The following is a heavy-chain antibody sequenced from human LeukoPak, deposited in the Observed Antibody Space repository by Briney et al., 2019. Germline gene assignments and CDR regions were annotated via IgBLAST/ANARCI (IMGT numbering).Heavy chain of an antibody. CDR1: GFTFSSYS. J-gene: IGHJ4*02. Sequence: GGSLRLFCAASGFTFSSYSMNWVRQAPGKGLEWVSYNSSSSSTIYYADSVKGRFTVSRDNAKNSLYLQMNSLRAEDTAVYYCATSSSWYTNPDGSFDYWGQGTLVTVSS. D-gene: IGHD6-13*01. V-gene: IGHV3-48*04. CDR3: ATSSSWYTNPDGSFDY. CDR2: NSSSSSTI.